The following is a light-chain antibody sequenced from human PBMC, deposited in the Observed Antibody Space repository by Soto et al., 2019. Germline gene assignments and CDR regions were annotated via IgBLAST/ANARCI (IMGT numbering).Light chain of an antibody. Sequence: DIQMTQSPSSLSASVGDRVTITCRASQSIRTYVNWYQQKPGKAPNLLIYGASSLQSGVPSRFSGSGSGTDFSLTISSLHPDDFATYYCQQSFNTPRTFGPGTKVEIK. V-gene: IGKV1-39*01. J-gene: IGKJ1*01. CDR2: GAS. CDR3: QQSFNTPRT. CDR1: QSIRTY.